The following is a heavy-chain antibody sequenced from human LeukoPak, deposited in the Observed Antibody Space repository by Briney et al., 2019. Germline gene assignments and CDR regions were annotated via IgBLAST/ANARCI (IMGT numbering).Heavy chain of an antibody. D-gene: IGHD5-18*01. CDR1: GGSFSGYY. CDR3: ARHPRIQLWFGSPAAFDI. CDR2: IYYSGST. J-gene: IGHJ3*02. V-gene: IGHV4-59*08. Sequence: SETLSLTCAVYGGSFSGYYWSWIRQPPGKGLEWIGYIYYSGSTNYNPSLKSRVTISVDTSKNQFSLKLSSVTAADTAVYYCARHPRIQLWFGSPAAFDIWGQGTMVTVSS.